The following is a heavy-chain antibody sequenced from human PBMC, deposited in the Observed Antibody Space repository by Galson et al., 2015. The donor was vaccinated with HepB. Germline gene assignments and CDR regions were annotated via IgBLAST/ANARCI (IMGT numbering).Heavy chain of an antibody. CDR1: GYTFTSYA. CDR3: ARDRKRVTIFGVVMTPFDY. CDR2: INAGNGNT. D-gene: IGHD3-3*01. Sequence: SVKVSCKASGYTFTSYAMHWVRQAPGQRLEWMGWINAGNGNTKYSQKFQGRVTITRDTSASTAYMELSSLRSEDTAVYYCARDRKRVTIFGVVMTPFDYWGQGTLVTVSS. J-gene: IGHJ4*02. V-gene: IGHV1-3*01.